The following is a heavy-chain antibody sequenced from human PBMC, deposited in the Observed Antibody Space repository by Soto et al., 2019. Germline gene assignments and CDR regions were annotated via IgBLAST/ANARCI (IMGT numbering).Heavy chain of an antibody. V-gene: IGHV3-74*01. Sequence: XGSLRLSFAASGFNVSVYCMHWVRQAPGKGLVWVARLNSDVTYASSADSVKGRLTISRDNAKNTLYLQLNSLRAEDTAVYYCERGGAYGDYRSDFWGQGTLVTVSS. D-gene: IGHD4-17*01. CDR3: ERGGAYGDYRSDF. CDR1: GFNVSVYC. CDR2: LNSDVTYA. J-gene: IGHJ4*02.